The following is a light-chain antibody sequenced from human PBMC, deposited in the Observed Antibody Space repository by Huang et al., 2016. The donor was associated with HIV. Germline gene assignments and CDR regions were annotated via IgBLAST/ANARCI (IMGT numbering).Light chain of an antibody. V-gene: IGKV3-20*01. CDR1: QSVTRHY. CDR2: CAS. CDR3: QQFGSSPPYS. J-gene: IGKJ2*03. Sequence: EIVLTQSPDTLSLSPGERATFSCRASQSVTRHYLAWYQQSPGQAPKLLISCASPSATGIPDRFSCSGSWTDFTLTISRLAPEDFAVYYCQQFGSSPPYSFGQGTKLEIK.